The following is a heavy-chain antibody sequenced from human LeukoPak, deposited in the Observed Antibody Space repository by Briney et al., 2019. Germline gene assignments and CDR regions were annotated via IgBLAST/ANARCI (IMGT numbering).Heavy chain of an antibody. Sequence: GASVKVPCKASGFTFTSYDFNWVRQAPGKGLEWMGGFDPEDGETIYAQKFQGRVTMTEDTSTDTAYMELSSLRSEDTAVYYCATAPPTGVDYWGQGTLVTVSS. J-gene: IGHJ4*01. CDR1: GFTFTSY. V-gene: IGHV1-24*01. CDR3: ATAPPTGVDY. D-gene: IGHD7-27*01. CDR2: FDPEDGET.